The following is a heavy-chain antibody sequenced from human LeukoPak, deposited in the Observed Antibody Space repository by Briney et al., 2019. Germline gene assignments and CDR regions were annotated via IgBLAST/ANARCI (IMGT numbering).Heavy chain of an antibody. J-gene: IGHJ4*02. CDR2: IYYSGST. CDR1: GGSISSSSYY. V-gene: IGHV4-39*01. CDR3: ARPDCSSTSCYFDY. Sequence: SETLSLTCTVSGGSISSSSYYWGWIRQPPGKGLEWIGSIYYSGSTYYNPSLKSRATISVDTSKNQFSLKLSSVTAADTAVYYCARPDCSSTSCYFDYWGQGTLVTVSS. D-gene: IGHD2-2*01.